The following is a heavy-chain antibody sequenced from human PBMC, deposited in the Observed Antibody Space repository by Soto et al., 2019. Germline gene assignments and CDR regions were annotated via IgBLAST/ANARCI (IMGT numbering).Heavy chain of an antibody. J-gene: IGHJ4*02. Sequence: ASVKVSCKASGYTFTSYYMHWVRQAPGQGLEWMGIINPSGGSTSYAQKLQGRVTMTRDTSTSTVYMELSSLRSEDTAVYYCARDPRNFYFFDNWGQGTLVTVSS. D-gene: IGHD4-4*01. V-gene: IGHV1-46*01. CDR2: INPSGGST. CDR3: ARDPRNFYFFDN. CDR1: GYTFTSYY.